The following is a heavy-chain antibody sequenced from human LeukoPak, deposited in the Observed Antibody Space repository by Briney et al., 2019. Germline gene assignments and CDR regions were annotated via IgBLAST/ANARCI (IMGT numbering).Heavy chain of an antibody. CDR3: ARLGPYARKGHYYYMDV. CDR1: GGSISSGDYY. CDR2: IYYSGST. Sequence: PSETLSLTCTVSGGSISSGDYYWSWIRQPPGKGLEWIGYIYYSGSTYYNPALKSRVSISVDMSKNQFSLNLSSVTAADTAVYYCARLGPYARKGHYYYMDVWGKGTTVTVSS. V-gene: IGHV4-30-4*01. D-gene: IGHD3-16*01. J-gene: IGHJ6*03.